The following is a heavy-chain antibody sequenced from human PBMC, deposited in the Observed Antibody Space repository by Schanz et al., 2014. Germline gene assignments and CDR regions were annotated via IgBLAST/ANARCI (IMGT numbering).Heavy chain of an antibody. CDR2: MNQDGSVK. CDR3: VREDMVRGIRAFDI. Sequence: EVQLVESGGGLVQPGGSLRLSCAASRFTFSDYWMSWVRQAPGKGLEWVANMNQDGSVKNYVDSVKGRFTISRDNAKNSLFLQMNSLTAEDTAVYYCVREDMVRGIRAFDIWGQGTMVTVSS. D-gene: IGHD3-10*01. CDR1: RFTFSDYW. V-gene: IGHV3-7*01. J-gene: IGHJ3*02.